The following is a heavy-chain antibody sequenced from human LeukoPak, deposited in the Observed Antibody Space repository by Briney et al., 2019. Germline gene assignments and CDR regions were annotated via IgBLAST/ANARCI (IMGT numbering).Heavy chain of an antibody. CDR1: GYTFTAYY. Sequence: ASVKVSCKASGYTFTAYYLHWVRQAPGQGLEWMGWINPNSGGTNYAQEFQCRVTLTRDTSISTTYMELSSLRSDDTAVYYCASVYSTGWYYDYWGQGTLVTISS. D-gene: IGHD2-8*02. V-gene: IGHV1-2*02. J-gene: IGHJ4*02. CDR2: INPNSGGT. CDR3: ASVYSTGWYYDY.